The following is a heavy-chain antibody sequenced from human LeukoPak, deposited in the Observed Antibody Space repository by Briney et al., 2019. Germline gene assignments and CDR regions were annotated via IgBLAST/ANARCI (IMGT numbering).Heavy chain of an antibody. D-gene: IGHD3-9*01. J-gene: IGHJ6*03. Sequence: GASVKVSCKASGYTFTSYGISWVRQAPGQGLEWMGWISAYNGNTNYAQKLQGRVTMTTDTSTSTAYMELRSLRSDDTAVYYCAREAYYDILTGYPSRAMDVWGKGTTVTISS. CDR3: AREAYYDILTGYPSRAMDV. CDR1: GYTFTSYG. V-gene: IGHV1-18*01. CDR2: ISAYNGNT.